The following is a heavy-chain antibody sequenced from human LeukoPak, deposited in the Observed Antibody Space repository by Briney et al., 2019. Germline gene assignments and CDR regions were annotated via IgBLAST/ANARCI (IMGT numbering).Heavy chain of an antibody. CDR1: GSTFSAYW. J-gene: IGHJ4*02. CDR2: IKQDGSDK. Sequence: GGSLRLSCADSGSTFSAYWMSWVRQAPGKGLEWVANIKQDGSDKYYVDSVKGRFTISRDNAKNSLYLQMNSLRAEDTAVYYCARKTVVGSYFDYWGQGTPVTVSS. CDR3: ARKTVVGSYFDY. D-gene: IGHD4-23*01. V-gene: IGHV3-7*03.